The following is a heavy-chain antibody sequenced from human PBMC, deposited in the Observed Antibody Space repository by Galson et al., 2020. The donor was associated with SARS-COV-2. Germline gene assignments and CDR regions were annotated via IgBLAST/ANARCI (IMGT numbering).Heavy chain of an antibody. V-gene: IGHV4-39*01. Sequence: SETLSLTCTVSGGSISSSIYFWGWIRQPQGKALQWIETTYDSGSTYYDPSLKSRLTISVDTSKNQFSLNLSSVTAADTAVDYCARHGRGELLFPFDYWGQGILVTVSS. D-gene: IGHD1-26*01. J-gene: IGHJ4*02. CDR1: GGSISSSIYF. CDR3: ARHGRGELLFPFDY. CDR2: TYDSGST.